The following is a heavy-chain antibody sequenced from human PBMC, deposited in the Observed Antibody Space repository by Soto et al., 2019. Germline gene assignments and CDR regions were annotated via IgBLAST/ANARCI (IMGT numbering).Heavy chain of an antibody. V-gene: IGHV1-3*01. J-gene: IGHJ4*02. Sequence: ASVKVSCKASGYTFTNYAMHWVRQAPGQRLEWMGWINAGNGNTKYSQKFQGRVTVTRDTSASTAYMELRSLRSEDTDVYFCARWVGGNYFHYWGQGTLVTVSS. CDR1: GYTFTNYA. CDR2: INAGNGNT. D-gene: IGHD1-1*01. CDR3: ARWVGGNYFHY.